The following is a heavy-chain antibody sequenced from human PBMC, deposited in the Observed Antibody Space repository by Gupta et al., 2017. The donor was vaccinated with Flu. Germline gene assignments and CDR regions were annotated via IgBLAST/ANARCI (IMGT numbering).Heavy chain of an antibody. D-gene: IGHD3-10*01. CDR1: GFTFSNSF. Sequence: EVLLVKSGGGLVKPGGSLRLHCGASGFTFSNSFMIWVRQAPGNGLEWVSSIGSSAGYINYADSVKGRFTISRDNAENSLYLQMNSLRAEDTAVYFCARMGVYDSVDMWGQGTMVTVSS. CDR2: IGSSAGYI. V-gene: IGHV3-21*02. J-gene: IGHJ3*02. CDR3: ARMGVYDSVDM.